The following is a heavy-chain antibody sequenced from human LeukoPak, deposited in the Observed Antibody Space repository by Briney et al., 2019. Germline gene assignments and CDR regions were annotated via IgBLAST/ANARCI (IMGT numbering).Heavy chain of an antibody. CDR3: AKELYSGSQGAFDI. Sequence: PGGSLRLSCAASGYMFENYAMSWVRQAPGKGLEWVSGISDTGGSVYYTDSVKGRFTISRDSSKNTLYLQMNSLRAEDTAVYYCAKELYSGSQGAFDIWGQGTMVTVSS. CDR1: GYMFENYA. D-gene: IGHD1-26*01. J-gene: IGHJ3*02. V-gene: IGHV3-23*01. CDR2: ISDTGGSV.